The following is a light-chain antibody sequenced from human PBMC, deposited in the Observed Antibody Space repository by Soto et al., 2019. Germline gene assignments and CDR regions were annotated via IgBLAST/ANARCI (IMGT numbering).Light chain of an antibody. CDR2: WAA. CDR1: QSVLYSTNNNNY. CDR3: QQYYITPLT. J-gene: IGKJ4*01. Sequence: DIVMTQSPDSLAVSLGERATINCTSSQSVLYSTNNNNYLAWYQQKPGQPPKLLIYWAATRESGVPDRFSGSGSGTDFTLTISSLQAEDVAVYYCQQYYITPLTFGGGTKVEIK. V-gene: IGKV4-1*01.